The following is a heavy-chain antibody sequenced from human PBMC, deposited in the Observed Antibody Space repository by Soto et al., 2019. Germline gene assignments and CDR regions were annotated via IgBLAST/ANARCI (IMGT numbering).Heavy chain of an antibody. J-gene: IGHJ6*02. V-gene: IGHV3-48*02. Sequence: GGSLRLSCAASGFTFSSYSMNWVRQAPGKGLEWVSYISSSSSTIYYADSVKGRFTISRDNAKNSLYLQMNSLRDEDTAVYYCARDQGQSGYYYYYYGMDVWGQGTTVTVSS. D-gene: IGHD3-22*01. CDR1: GFTFSSYS. CDR2: ISSSSSTI. CDR3: ARDQGQSGYYYYYYGMDV.